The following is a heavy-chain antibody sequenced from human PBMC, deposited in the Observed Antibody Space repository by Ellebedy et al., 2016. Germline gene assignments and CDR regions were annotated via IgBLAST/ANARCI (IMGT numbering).Heavy chain of an antibody. CDR2: TYPGDSDT. Sequence: GESLKISXKGSGYIFTSHWIGWVRQMPGKGLEWMAITYPGDSDTKYSTSFQGQVTISADKSTNTAYLQWNSLRASDSAIYYCVRRGGSGSNFYYYSYIDIWGKGTTVTVSS. CDR3: VRRGGSGSNFYYYSYIDI. J-gene: IGHJ6*03. V-gene: IGHV5-51*01. CDR1: GYIFTSHW. D-gene: IGHD1/OR15-1a*01.